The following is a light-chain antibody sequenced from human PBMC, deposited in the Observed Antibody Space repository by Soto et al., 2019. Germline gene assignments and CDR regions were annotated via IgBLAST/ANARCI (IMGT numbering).Light chain of an antibody. Sequence: QSALTQPASVSGSPGQSITISCTGTSSDIGSYNSVSWYQQHPGKAPKLIIHDVSNRPSGVSYRFSGSKSGNTASLTISGLQTEDEGDYYCSSYTGSSTLVVFGGGTKLTVL. CDR3: SSYTGSSTLVV. J-gene: IGLJ2*01. V-gene: IGLV2-14*01. CDR1: SSDIGSYNS. CDR2: DVS.